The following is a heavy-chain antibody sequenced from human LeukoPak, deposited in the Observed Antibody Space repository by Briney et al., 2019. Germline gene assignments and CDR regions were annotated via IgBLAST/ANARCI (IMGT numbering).Heavy chain of an antibody. CDR1: GGSFSGYY. CDR2: INHSGST. D-gene: IGHD6-13*01. CDR3: ARLPFTAAAGPNWFDP. J-gene: IGHJ5*02. Sequence: SETLSLTCAVYGGSFSGYYWSWIRQPPGKGLEWIGEINHSGSTNYNPSLKSRVTISVDTSKNQFSLKLSSVTAADTAVYYCARLPFTAAAGPNWFDPWGQGTLVTVSS. V-gene: IGHV4-34*01.